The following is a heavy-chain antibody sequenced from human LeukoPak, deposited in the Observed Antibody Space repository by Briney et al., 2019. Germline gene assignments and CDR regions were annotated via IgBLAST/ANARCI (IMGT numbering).Heavy chain of an antibody. D-gene: IGHD5-12*01. J-gene: IGHJ4*02. CDR2: ISAYNGNT. CDR1: GYTFTSYG. CDR3: ARVSDIVATILETDFDY. V-gene: IGHV1-18*01. Sequence: ASVKVSCKASGYTFTSYGISWVRQAPGQGLEWMGWISAYNGNTSYAQKLQGRVTMTTDTSTSTAYMELRSLRSDDTAVYYCARVSDIVATILETDFDYWGQGTLVTVSS.